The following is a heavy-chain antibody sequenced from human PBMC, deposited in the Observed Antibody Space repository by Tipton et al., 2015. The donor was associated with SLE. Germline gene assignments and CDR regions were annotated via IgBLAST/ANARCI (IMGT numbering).Heavy chain of an antibody. V-gene: IGHV3-53*01. D-gene: IGHD6-13*01. Sequence: SLRLSCAASGFTVSSNYMSWVRQAPGKGLEWVSVIYTGGSTYYADSVRGRFTISRDNSKNTLYLQMNSLRAEDTAVYYCAKGGSRAAGFNYYMDVWGKGTTVTVSS. CDR3: AKGGSRAAGFNYYMDV. CDR1: GFTVSSNY. J-gene: IGHJ6*03. CDR2: IYTGGST.